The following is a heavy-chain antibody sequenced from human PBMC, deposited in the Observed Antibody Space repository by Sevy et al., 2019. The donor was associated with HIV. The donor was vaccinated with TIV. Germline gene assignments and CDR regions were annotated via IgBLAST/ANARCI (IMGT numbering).Heavy chain of an antibody. CDR1: GFTFSDYA. D-gene: IGHD7-27*01. CDR2: MSYDGSNQ. Sequence: GGSLRLPCAASGFTFSDYAMHWVRLAPGKGLEWVALMSYDGSNQYYADSVKGRFTISRDNSKNTLYLQMNSLRVEDTAVYYCAKGDGALTGIDPWGQGTLVTVSS. J-gene: IGHJ5*02. V-gene: IGHV3-30*18. CDR3: AKGDGALTGIDP.